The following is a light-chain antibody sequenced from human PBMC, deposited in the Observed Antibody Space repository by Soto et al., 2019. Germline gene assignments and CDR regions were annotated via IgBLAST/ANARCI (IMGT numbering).Light chain of an antibody. CDR1: SGHSDYA. CDR2: INGDGSH. Sequence: QLVLTQSPSASASLGASVKLTCTLSSGHSDYAIAWHQQQPEKGPRFLMKINGDGSHIKGDGIPDRFSGSISGAGRYLTISSLQSEDEAHYYCQTWGTAIQVLFGGGTKLTVL. J-gene: IGLJ2*01. V-gene: IGLV4-69*01. CDR3: QTWGTAIQVL.